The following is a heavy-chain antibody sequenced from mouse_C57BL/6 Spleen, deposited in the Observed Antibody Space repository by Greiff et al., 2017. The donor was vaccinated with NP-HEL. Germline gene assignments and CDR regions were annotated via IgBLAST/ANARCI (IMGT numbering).Heavy chain of an antibody. CDR1: GYTFTSYW. Sequence: VQLQQPGAELVMPGASVKLSCKASGYTFTSYWMHWVKQRPGQGLEWIGEIDPSDSYTNYNQKFKGKSTLTVDKSSSTAYMQLSSLTSEDSAVYYCARLNGYYAMDYWGQGTSVTVSS. CDR3: ARLNGYYAMDY. V-gene: IGHV1-69*01. J-gene: IGHJ4*01. CDR2: IDPSDSYT.